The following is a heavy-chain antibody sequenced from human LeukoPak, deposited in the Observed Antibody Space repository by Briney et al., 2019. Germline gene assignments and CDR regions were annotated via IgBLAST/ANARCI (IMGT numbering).Heavy chain of an antibody. CDR2: ISYDGSNK. V-gene: IGHV3-30*18. D-gene: IGHD6-13*01. J-gene: IGHJ4*02. CDR3: AKGRDSRDFDY. Sequence: GGSLSLSCAASGFTFSSYGMPWVRQAPGKGLEWVAVISYDGSNKYYADSVKGRFTISRDNSKNTLYLQMNSLRAEDTAVYYCAKGRDSRDFDYWGQGTLVTVSS. CDR1: GFTFSSYG.